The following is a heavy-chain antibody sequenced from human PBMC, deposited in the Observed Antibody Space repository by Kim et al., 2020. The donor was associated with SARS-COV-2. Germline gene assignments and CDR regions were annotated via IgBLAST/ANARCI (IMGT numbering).Heavy chain of an antibody. Sequence: ASVKVSCMTSGYFFNTYDINWVRQASGQGLEWLGWVTPSTGNTGYAQKFQGRVTVTRDTSRRTAYMELRNLGYEDTAVYYCARTTSGWPNWFDSWGQGTL. CDR2: VTPSTGNT. CDR3: ARTTSGWPNWFDS. V-gene: IGHV1-8*02. CDR1: GYFFNTYD. D-gene: IGHD6-19*01. J-gene: IGHJ5*01.